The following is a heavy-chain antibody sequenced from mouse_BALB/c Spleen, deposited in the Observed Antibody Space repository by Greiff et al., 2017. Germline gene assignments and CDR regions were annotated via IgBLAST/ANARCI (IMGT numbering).Heavy chain of an antibody. CDR2: IWSGGST. CDR1: GFSLTSYG. CDR3: ASSYYDAMDY. J-gene: IGHJ4*01. Sequence: QRVESGPGLVQPSQSLSITCTVSGFSLTSYGVHWVRQSPGKGLEWLGVIWSGGSTDYNAAFISRLSISKDNSKSQVFSKMNSLQADDTAIYYCASSYYDAMDYWGQGTSVTVSS. D-gene: IGHD2-10*01. V-gene: IGHV2-4-1*01.